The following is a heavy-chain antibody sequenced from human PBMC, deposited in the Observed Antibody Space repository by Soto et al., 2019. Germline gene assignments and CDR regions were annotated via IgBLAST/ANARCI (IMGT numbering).Heavy chain of an antibody. CDR3: ARTAYYDYVWGSYRPGPYYYYGMDV. J-gene: IGHJ6*02. D-gene: IGHD3-16*02. CDR2: IIPLFGTA. Sequence: ASVKVSCKASGGTFSSYAISWVRQAPGQGLEWMRGIIPLFGTANYAQKFQGRVTMTTDTSTSTAYMELRSLRSDDTAVYYCARTAYYDYVWGSYRPGPYYYYGMDVWGQGTTVTVSS. CDR1: GGTFSSYA. V-gene: IGHV1-69*05.